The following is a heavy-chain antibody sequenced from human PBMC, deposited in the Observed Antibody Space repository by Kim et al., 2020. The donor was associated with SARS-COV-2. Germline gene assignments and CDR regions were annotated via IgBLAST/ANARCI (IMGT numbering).Heavy chain of an antibody. J-gene: IGHJ6*02. D-gene: IGHD2-2*01. CDR3: ARMPRRENYFCFYV. CDR2: IYYVGSS. Sequence: SETLSLTCTVSGGSISNYYWSWVRRPPGQGLEWIGYIYYVGSSNYNPSLKGRVTISSDRSKNQVSLELSTVTAADTAGYYCARMPRRENYFCFYVCGPG. CDR1: GGSISNYY. V-gene: IGHV4-59*13.